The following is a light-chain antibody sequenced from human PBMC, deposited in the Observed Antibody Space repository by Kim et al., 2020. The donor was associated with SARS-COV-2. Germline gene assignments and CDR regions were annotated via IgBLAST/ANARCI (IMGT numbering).Light chain of an antibody. CDR2: DAS. CDR3: QQRSNWPIT. V-gene: IGKV3-11*01. Sequence: SPGERAPLSCRTSKSVSSYLAWYQQKPGQAPRLLMYDASNRAIGIPARFSGSGSGTDFTLTISSLEPEDFAVYYCQQRSNWPITFGQGTRLEIK. CDR1: KSVSSY. J-gene: IGKJ5*01.